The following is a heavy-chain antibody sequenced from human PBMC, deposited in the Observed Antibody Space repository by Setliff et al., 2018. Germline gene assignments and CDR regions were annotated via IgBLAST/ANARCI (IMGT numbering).Heavy chain of an antibody. CDR2: ISASSANI. D-gene: IGHD6-13*01. J-gene: IGHJ6*03. CDR1: GLTFSRYA. CDR3: ASDPSYASSLYYYLEV. V-gene: IGHV3-48*01. Sequence: GGSLRLSCAASGLTFSRYAMNWVRQTPGKGLEWVSYISASSANIQYAYSVRGRFTVSRDNARNSLYLQMNSLRGDDAAVYYCASDPSYASSLYYYLEVWGKGTTVTVSS.